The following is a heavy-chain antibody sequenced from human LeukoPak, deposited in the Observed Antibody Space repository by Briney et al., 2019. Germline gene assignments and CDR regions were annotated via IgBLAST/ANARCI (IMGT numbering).Heavy chain of an antibody. CDR1: GLTFSSYT. CDR2: ISYDGSNE. D-gene: IGHD3/OR15-3a*01. V-gene: IGHV3-30-3*01. CDR3: AKGTGDYFDY. J-gene: IGHJ4*02. Sequence: GRSLRLSCAASGLTFSSYTMHWVRQAPGKGLEWVALISYDGSNEYFADSVKGRFTISRDNSKNTLYLQMNSLRAEDTAVYYCAKGTGDYFDYWGQGTLVTVSS.